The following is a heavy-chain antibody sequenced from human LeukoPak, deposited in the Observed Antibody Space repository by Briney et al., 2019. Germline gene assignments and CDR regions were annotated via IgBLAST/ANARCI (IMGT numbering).Heavy chain of an antibody. CDR2: ISGSGGST. J-gene: IGHJ4*02. CDR1: GFTLSSYA. D-gene: IGHD5-24*01. Sequence: GGSLRLSCAASGFTLSSYAMSWVRQAPGKGLEWVLAISGSGGSTYYADSVKGRFTISRDNSKNTLYLQMNSLRAEDTAVYYCAGDGYNKRRAYWGQGTLVTVSS. V-gene: IGHV3-23*01. CDR3: AGDGYNKRRAY.